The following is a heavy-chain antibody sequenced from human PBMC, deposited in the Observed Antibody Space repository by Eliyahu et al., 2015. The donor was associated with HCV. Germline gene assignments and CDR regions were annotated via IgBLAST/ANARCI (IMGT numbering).Heavy chain of an antibody. CDR1: GCSXSSGGYY. V-gene: IGHV4-31*02. D-gene: IGHD2-21*02. CDR3: ARGVTGNYGMDV. CDR2: IYYSGST. Sequence: QVQLQESGPGLVKPSQTLSLTXXVPGCSXSSGGYYWXWIRQHPGKGLEWIGYIYYSGSTYYNPSLKSRVTISVDTSKNQFSLKLSSVTAADTAVYYCARGVTGNYGMDVWGQGTTVTVSS. J-gene: IGHJ6*02.